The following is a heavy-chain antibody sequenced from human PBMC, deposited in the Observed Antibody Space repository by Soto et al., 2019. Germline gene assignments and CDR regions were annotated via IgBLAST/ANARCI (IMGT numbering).Heavy chain of an antibody. J-gene: IGHJ3*02. CDR2: ISYDGSNK. CDR1: GFTFSSYG. CDR3: AKVHDGDGYYLQANAFDI. Sequence: PGGSLRLSCPASGFTFSSYGVPWVRQAPGKGLEWVAVISYDGSNKYYADSVKGRFTISRENSKNTLYLQMNSLRADDTAVYYCAKVHDGDGYYLQANAFDIWRQGTMVTVSS. D-gene: IGHD3-22*01. V-gene: IGHV3-30*18.